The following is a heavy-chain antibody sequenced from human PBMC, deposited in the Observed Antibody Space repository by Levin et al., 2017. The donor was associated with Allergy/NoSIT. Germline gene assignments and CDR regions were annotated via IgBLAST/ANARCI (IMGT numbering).Heavy chain of an antibody. V-gene: IGHV3-21*01. D-gene: IGHD2-2*01. CDR1: GFSFSDCS. Sequence: GGSLRLSCTASGFSFSDCSMNWVRQAPGKGLEWVSSISSASNYIFYADSVKGRFTISRDNAKNSLYLQMNSLRAEDTAVYYCARETGTSCYGRDSRRGYFDKWGLGTLVTVSS. CDR3: ARETGTSCYGRDSRRGYFDK. J-gene: IGHJ4*02. CDR2: ISSASNYI.